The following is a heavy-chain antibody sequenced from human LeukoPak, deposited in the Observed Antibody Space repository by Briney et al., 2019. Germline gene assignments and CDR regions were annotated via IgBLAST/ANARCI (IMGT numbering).Heavy chain of an antibody. CDR2: ISSSGSTI. J-gene: IGHJ4*02. D-gene: IGHD2-2*02. V-gene: IGHV3-48*03. CDR3: ARDHKGPYTFDY. Sequence: GGSLRLSCAASGFTFSNFEMNWVRQAPGKGLEWVSYISSSGSTIYYADSVKGRFTISRDNAKNSLYLQMNSLRAEDTAVYYCARDHKGPYTFDYWGQGTLVTVSS. CDR1: GFTFSNFE.